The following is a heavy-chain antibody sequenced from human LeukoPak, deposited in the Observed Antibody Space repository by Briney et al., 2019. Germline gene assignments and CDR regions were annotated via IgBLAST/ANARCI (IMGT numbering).Heavy chain of an antibody. V-gene: IGHV1-46*01. D-gene: IGHD3-10*01. CDR1: GYTFTSYA. CDR2: INPNGGYT. J-gene: IGHJ4*02. Sequence: ASVKVSCKASGYTFTSYAMHWVRQAPGQGLEWLGIINPNGGYTTYAQKFQGRVTMTRDTSTNTVYMELSSLRSEDTAVYYCARDKGSGTYQMANWGQGTLVTVSS. CDR3: ARDKGSGTYQMAN.